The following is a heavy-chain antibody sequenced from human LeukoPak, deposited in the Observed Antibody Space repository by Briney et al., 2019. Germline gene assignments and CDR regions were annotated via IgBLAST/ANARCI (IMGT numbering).Heavy chain of an antibody. CDR1: GFTFSSYA. CDR3: AKDVVVVAASRDAFDI. D-gene: IGHD2-15*01. V-gene: IGHV3-23*01. J-gene: IGHJ3*02. CDR2: ISGSGGST. Sequence: PGGPLRLSCAASGFTFSSYAMSWVRQAPGKGLEWVSAISGSGGSTYYADSVKGRFTISRDNSKNTLYLQMNSLRAEDTAVYYCAKDVVVVAASRDAFDIWGQGTMVTVSS.